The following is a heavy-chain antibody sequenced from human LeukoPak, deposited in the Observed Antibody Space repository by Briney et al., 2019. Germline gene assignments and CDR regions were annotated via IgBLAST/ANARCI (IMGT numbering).Heavy chain of an antibody. D-gene: IGHD6-19*01. CDR3: ARDSNSGWYGPFDY. CDR2: INWNGGSA. J-gene: IGHJ4*02. V-gene: IGHV3-20*04. CDR1: GFTFDEYG. Sequence: GGSLRLSCAASGFTFDEYGMSWVRQAPGKGLEWVSGINWNGGSAGYADSVKGRFTISRDNAKNSLYLQMNSLRAEDTALYYCARDSNSGWYGPFDYWGQGTLVTVSS.